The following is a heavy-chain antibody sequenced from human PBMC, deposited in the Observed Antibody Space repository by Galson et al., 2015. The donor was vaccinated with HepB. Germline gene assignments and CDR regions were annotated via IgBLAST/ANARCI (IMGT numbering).Heavy chain of an antibody. D-gene: IGHD3-3*01. CDR2: IYPGDSDS. Sequence: QSGAEVKKPGESLKISCKGSGYSCTSYWIGWVRQMPGKGLEWMGIIYPGDSDSRYSPSFQGQVTISVVRSISTAYLPWSSLKASDTAMYYCARVKHYDFWSGYYFEYWGQETLVTVSS. J-gene: IGHJ4*02. V-gene: IGHV5-51*01. CDR1: GYSCTSYW. CDR3: ARVKHYDFWSGYYFEY.